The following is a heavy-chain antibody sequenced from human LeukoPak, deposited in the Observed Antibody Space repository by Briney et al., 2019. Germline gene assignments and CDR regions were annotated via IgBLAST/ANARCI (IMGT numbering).Heavy chain of an antibody. D-gene: IGHD4-17*01. Sequence: ASETLSLTCIVSGGSIRSYYWSWIRQPPGKGLEWIGYIYYSGSTNYNPSLKSRVTISVDTSKNQFSLKLSSVTAADTAVYYCARFSDDYGDYWYFDLWGRGTLVTVSS. CDR3: ARFSDDYGDYWYFDL. V-gene: IGHV4-59*08. J-gene: IGHJ2*01. CDR2: IYYSGST. CDR1: GGSIRSYY.